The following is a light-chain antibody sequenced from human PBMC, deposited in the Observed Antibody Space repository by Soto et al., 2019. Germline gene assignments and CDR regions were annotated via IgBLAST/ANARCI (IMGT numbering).Light chain of an antibody. CDR2: WAS. J-gene: IGKJ4*01. CDR3: QQYLDLLT. Sequence: DIVMTQSPGSLAVSLGERATINCRSSQSVLYSSNNKDSIAWYQQKPGQSPRLLIYWASTRESGVPDRFSGSGSGTDFTLTISSLQAEDVAVYYCQQYLDLLTFGGGTKVEIK. V-gene: IGKV4-1*01. CDR1: QSVLYSSNNKDS.